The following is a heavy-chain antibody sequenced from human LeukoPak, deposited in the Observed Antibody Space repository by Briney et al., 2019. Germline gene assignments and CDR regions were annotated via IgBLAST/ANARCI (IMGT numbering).Heavy chain of an antibody. CDR1: GLTVSSSY. D-gene: IGHD3-22*01. V-gene: IGHV3-53*01. Sequence: GGSLRLSCAASGLTVSSSYMSWGRQAPGKGLEWVSIIYNDGSTYYADSMKGRFTISRDNSKNTLYLQMNSLRAEDTAVYYCAGGPSYYYDSRWFDPWGQGTLVTVSS. J-gene: IGHJ5*02. CDR2: IYNDGST. CDR3: AGGPSYYYDSRWFDP.